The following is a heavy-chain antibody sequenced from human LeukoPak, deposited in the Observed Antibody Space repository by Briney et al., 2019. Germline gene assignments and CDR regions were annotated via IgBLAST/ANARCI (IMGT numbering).Heavy chain of an antibody. J-gene: IGHJ4*02. CDR2: VSGYNGNT. V-gene: IGHV1-18*01. D-gene: IGHD3-22*01. CDR3: AKDIHPGLDSGASCCFDY. Sequence: ASVKVSCKTSGYTFSRHGITWVRQAPGQGLEWMGWVSGYNGNTNYAQNVQGRVTMTTDASTNTAYMELRSLRSDDTAVYYCAKDIHPGLDSGASCCFDYWGQGTPVTVSS. CDR1: GYTFSRHG.